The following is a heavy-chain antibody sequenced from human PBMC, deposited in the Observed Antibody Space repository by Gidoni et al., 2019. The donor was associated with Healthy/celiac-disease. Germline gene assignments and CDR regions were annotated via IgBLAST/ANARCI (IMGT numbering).Heavy chain of an antibody. J-gene: IGHJ3*02. Sequence: EVQLVESGGGLVKPGGSLRLSCAAYGFTFSSYSMNWVRQAPGQGLEWFSSISSSSSYIYYADSVKGRFTISRDNAKNSLYLQMNSLRAEDTAVYYCAREDYYDKAFDIWGQGTMVTVSS. CDR3: AREDYYDKAFDI. D-gene: IGHD3-22*01. CDR2: ISSSSSYI. CDR1: GFTFSSYS. V-gene: IGHV3-21*01.